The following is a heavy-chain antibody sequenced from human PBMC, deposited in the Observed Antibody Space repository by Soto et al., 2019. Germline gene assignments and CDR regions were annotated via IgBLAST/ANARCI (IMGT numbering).Heavy chain of an antibody. J-gene: IGHJ5*02. CDR1: GYPLTELT. Sequence: QVHLVQSGAEVRKPGASVKVSCKISGYPLTELTMHCVRQAPGKGLEWMGGVDPEDGKTVYAQKFQGRVTMTEDTSTDTAFVELSSLRSEDTAVYYCAAGLTSSRFFDWLQPFDPWGQGTLVTVSS. V-gene: IGHV1-24*01. CDR2: VDPEDGKT. D-gene: IGHD3-9*01. CDR3: AAGLTSSRFFDWLQPFDP.